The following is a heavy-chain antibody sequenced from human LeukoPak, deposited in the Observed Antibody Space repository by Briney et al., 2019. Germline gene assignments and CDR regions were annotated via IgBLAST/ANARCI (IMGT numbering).Heavy chain of an antibody. D-gene: IGHD3-10*01. CDR1: GGSISISSYY. CDR3: ARAYYGSGSYWYVYYYGMDV. CDR2: IYYSGST. V-gene: IGHV4-39*01. Sequence: SETLSLTCTVSGGSISISSYYWGWIRQPPGKGLEWIGSIYYSGSTYYNPSLRSRVTISVDTSKSQFSLKLSSVTAADTAVYYCARAYYGSGSYWYVYYYGMDVWGQGTTVTVSS. J-gene: IGHJ6*02.